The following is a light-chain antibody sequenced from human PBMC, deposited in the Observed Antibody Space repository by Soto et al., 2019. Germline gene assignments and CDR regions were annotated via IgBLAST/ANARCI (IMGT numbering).Light chain of an antibody. Sequence: QSALTQPASVSGSPGQSITISCTGTSSDVGGYNYVSWYQQHPGKAPKLMIYDVSSRPSGVSNRFSGSKSGNTASLTISGLRAEDEADYSCSSYTSSSTLYVFGTGTKVTVL. CDR2: DVS. V-gene: IGLV2-14*01. CDR3: SSYTSSSTLYV. J-gene: IGLJ1*01. CDR1: SSDVGGYNY.